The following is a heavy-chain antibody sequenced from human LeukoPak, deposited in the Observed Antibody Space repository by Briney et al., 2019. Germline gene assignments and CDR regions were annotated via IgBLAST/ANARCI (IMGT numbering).Heavy chain of an antibody. CDR3: ASYPRYSSTPPFDY. D-gene: IGHD2-2*01. Sequence: GATVKVSCKASGYTFTGYYMLWVRQAPGQALEWMGWINPNTGETNSAQKFQRKVTMTRDTTINTAYVEPTRLTSDDTAVYYCASYPRYSSTPPFDYWGQGTLVTVSS. CDR1: GYTFTGYY. CDR2: INPNTGET. J-gene: IGHJ4*02. V-gene: IGHV1-2*02.